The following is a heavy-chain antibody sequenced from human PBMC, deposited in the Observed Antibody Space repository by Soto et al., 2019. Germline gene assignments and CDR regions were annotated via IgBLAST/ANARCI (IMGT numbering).Heavy chain of an antibody. CDR2: IWYDGSNK. CDR1: GFTFSSYG. J-gene: IGHJ6*02. V-gene: IGHV3-33*01. Sequence: GGSLRLSCAASGFTFSSYGMHWVRQAPGKGLEWVAVIWYDGSNKYYADSVKGRFTISRDNSKNTLYLQMNSLRAEDTAVYYCASESAFDFWSGSAPYYGMDVWGQGTTVTVSS. CDR3: ASESAFDFWSGSAPYYGMDV. D-gene: IGHD3-3*01.